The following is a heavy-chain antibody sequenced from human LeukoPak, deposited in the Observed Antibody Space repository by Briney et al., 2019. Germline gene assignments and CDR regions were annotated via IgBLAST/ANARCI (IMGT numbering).Heavy chain of an antibody. J-gene: IGHJ4*02. Sequence: SETLSLTCTVSGGSISSYYWSWIRQPPGKGLEWIGYIYYSGSTNYNPSLKSRVTISVDTSKNQFSLKLSSVTAADTAVYYCARGPLDLYSSSWLLFDYWGQGTLVTVSS. CDR3: ARGPLDLYSSSWLLFDY. D-gene: IGHD6-13*01. CDR1: GGSISSYY. V-gene: IGHV4-59*01. CDR2: IYYSGST.